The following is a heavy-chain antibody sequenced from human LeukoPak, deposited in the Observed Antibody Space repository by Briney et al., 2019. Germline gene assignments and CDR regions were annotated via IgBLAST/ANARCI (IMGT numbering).Heavy chain of an antibody. D-gene: IGHD4-23*01. Sequence: ASVKVSCKASGYTFTSYGISWVRQAPGQGLEWMGWISAYNGNTNYAQKLQGRVTMTTDTSTSTAYMELSSLRSEDTAVYYCARDRDDYGGNPGYFDYWGQGTLVTVSS. CDR1: GYTFTSYG. CDR3: ARDRDDYGGNPGYFDY. V-gene: IGHV1-18*01. CDR2: ISAYNGNT. J-gene: IGHJ4*02.